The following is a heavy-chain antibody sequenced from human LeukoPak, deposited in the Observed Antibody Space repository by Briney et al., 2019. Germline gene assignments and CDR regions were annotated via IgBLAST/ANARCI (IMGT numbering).Heavy chain of an antibody. CDR3: AKGGAVLTKSNTMVRGTRRYYYNMDV. CDR2: ISSSSSII. J-gene: IGHJ6*03. CDR1: GFAFSSYS. D-gene: IGHD3-10*01. Sequence: GGSLRLSCAASGFAFSSYSMNWVRQAPGKGLEWVSYISSSSSIIYYADSVKGRFIISRDNAKNSLYLQMNSLRAEDTAVYYCAKGGAVLTKSNTMVRGTRRYYYNMDVWGKGTTGTISS. V-gene: IGHV3-48*01.